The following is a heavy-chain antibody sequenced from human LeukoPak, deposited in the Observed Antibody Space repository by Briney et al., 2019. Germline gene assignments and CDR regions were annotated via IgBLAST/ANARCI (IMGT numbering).Heavy chain of an antibody. D-gene: IGHD2-15*01. CDR3: LLLLSYYYYGMDV. Sequence: SGGSLRLSCAASGFTFSSSWMHWVCQAPEKGLEWVADIKCDGSEKYYVDSVKGRLPISRDNAKNSLYLQVNSLRAEDMTVYRRLLLLSYYYYGMDVWGQGTTVTVSS. V-gene: IGHV3-52*01. J-gene: IGHJ6*02. CDR2: IKCDGSEK. CDR1: GFTFSSSW.